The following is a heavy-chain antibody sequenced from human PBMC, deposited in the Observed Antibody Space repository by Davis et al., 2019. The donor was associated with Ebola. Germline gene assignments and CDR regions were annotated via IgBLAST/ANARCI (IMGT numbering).Heavy chain of an antibody. Sequence: ASVKVSCKASGYTFTGYYMHWVRQAPGQGLEWMGRINPNSGGTNYAQKFQGRVTMTRDTSISTAYMELSRLRSDDTAVYYCARELYWGHRDHYFDYWGQGTLVTVSS. CDR1: GYTFTGYY. D-gene: IGHD2-8*02. CDR2: INPNSGGT. V-gene: IGHV1-2*06. J-gene: IGHJ4*02. CDR3: ARELYWGHRDHYFDY.